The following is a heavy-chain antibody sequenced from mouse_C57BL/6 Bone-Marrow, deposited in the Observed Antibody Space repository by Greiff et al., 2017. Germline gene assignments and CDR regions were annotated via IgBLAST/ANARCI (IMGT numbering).Heavy chain of an antibody. V-gene: IGHV5-6*01. D-gene: IGHD2-3*01. J-gene: IGHJ2*01. CDR3: ARGYYNYFDY. Sequence: EVMLVESGGDLVKPGGSLKLSCAASGFTFSSYGMSWVRQTPDTRLEWVATISSGGSYTYYPDSVKGRFTISRDNAKNTLYLQMSSLKSEDTAMYYCARGYYNYFDYWGQGTTLTVSS. CDR1: GFTFSSYG. CDR2: ISSGGSYT.